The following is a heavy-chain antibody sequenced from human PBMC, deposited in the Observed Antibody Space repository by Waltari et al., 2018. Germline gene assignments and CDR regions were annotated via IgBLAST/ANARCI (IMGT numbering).Heavy chain of an antibody. V-gene: IGHV4-38-2*02. D-gene: IGHD1-20*01. J-gene: IGHJ3*02. CDR1: GYSISRGYD. CDR3: ARPITGWASDAFDI. CDR2: IYHSGST. Sequence: QVQLQESGPGLVKPSETLSLTCTVSGYSISRGYDWGWIRPPPGKGLEWIGSIYHSGSTYYNPSLKSRVTISVDTSKNQFSLKLSSVTAADTAVYYCARPITGWASDAFDIWGQGTMVTVSS.